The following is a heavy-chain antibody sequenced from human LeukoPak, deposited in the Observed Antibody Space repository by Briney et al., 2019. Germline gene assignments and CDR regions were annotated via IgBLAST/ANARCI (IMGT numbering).Heavy chain of an antibody. CDR2: ISASGGST. CDR3: AKDPPRYTVTTYFDF. J-gene: IGHJ4*02. D-gene: IGHD4-17*01. Sequence: PGGSLRLSCSDSAFTFSTSAMSWVRQAPGKGLEWVSAISASGGSTDYADSVKGRFTISRDNSKNTVYLQMNSLRAEDTALYYCAKDPPRYTVTTYFDFWGQGTLVTVSS. V-gene: IGHV3-23*01. CDR1: AFTFSTSA.